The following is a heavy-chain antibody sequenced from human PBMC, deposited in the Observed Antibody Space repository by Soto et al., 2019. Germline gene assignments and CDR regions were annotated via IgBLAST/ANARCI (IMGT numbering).Heavy chain of an antibody. D-gene: IGHD6-6*01. V-gene: IGHV1-2*02. CDR1: GYIFTGHY. CDR2: INPNSGDT. CDR3: ARGGGAYSSSYEFDY. Sequence: ASVKVSCKASGYIFTGHYMHWVRQAPGQGLEWMGWINPNSGDTNYAQKFQGRVTMTRDTSISTAYMELRRLISDDTAVYYCARGGGAYSSSYEFDYWGQGTLVTVSS. J-gene: IGHJ4*02.